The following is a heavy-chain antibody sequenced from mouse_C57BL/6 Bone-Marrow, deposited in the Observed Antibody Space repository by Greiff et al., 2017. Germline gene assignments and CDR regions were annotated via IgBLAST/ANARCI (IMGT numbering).Heavy chain of an antibody. CDR1: GYTFTSYW. CDR3: ARGDGYPYAMDD. V-gene: IGHV1-69*01. CDR2: IDPSDSYT. J-gene: IGHJ4*01. Sequence: QVQLQQPGAELVMPGASVKLSCKASGYTFTSYWMHWVKQRPGQGLEWIGEIDPSDSYTNYNQKFKGKSTLTVDKSSSTAYMQLSSLTSEDSAVYYCARGDGYPYAMDDWGQGTSVTVSS. D-gene: IGHD2-3*01.